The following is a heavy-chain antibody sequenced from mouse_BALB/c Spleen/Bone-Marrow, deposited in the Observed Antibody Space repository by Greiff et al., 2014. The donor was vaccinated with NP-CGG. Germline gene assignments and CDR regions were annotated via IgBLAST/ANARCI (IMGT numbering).Heavy chain of an antibody. Sequence: VQLQQSGAELAKPGASVKMSCKASGYTFTSYWMHWVKQRPGQGLEWIGYINPSTGYTEYNQKFKDKATLTADKSSSTAYMQLSSLTTEDSAVYYCARTRGYRAYYAMDYWGQGTSVTVFS. CDR2: INPSTGYT. D-gene: IGHD3-1*01. V-gene: IGHV1-7*01. J-gene: IGHJ4*01. CDR3: ARTRGYRAYYAMDY. CDR1: GYTFTSYW.